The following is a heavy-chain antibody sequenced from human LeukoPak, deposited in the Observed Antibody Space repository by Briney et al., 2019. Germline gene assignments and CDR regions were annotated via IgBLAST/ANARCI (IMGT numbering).Heavy chain of an antibody. J-gene: IGHJ3*01. D-gene: IGHD3-10*01. CDR2: IGYDGSNK. CDR1: GFTFSDYA. V-gene: IGHV3-33*01. Sequence: GGSLRLSCAASGFTFSDYAMHWVRQAPGKGLEWVAVIGYDGSNKHDADSVKGRFTISRDNSKNMMYLQMNSLRAEDTAVYYCARDRFMVRGVMVGTFDLWGQGTMVTVSS. CDR3: ARDRFMVRGVMVGTFDL.